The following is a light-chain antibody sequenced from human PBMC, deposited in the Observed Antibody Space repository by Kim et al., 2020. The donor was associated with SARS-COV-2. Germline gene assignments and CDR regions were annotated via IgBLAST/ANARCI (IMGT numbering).Light chain of an antibody. CDR2: GAS. CDR1: QSVSSN. Sequence: EIVMTQSPATLSVSPGERATLSCRASQSVSSNLAWYQQKPGQAPRLLIYGASTRATGIPGRFSGSGSGTEFTLTISSLQSEDFAVYYCQQYSQWPLTFGGGTKLEI. V-gene: IGKV3-15*01. J-gene: IGKJ4*01. CDR3: QQYSQWPLT.